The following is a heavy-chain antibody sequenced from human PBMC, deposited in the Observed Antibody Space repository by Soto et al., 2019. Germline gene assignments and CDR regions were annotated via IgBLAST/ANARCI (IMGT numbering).Heavy chain of an antibody. V-gene: IGHV4-30-4*01. Sequence: SETLSLTCTVSGGSISSGDYYWSWIRQPPGKGLEWIGYIYYSGSTYYNPSLKSRVTISVDTSKNQFSLKLSSVTAADTAVYYCARVSPNYYDSSGYTFDYWGQGTLVTVS. J-gene: IGHJ4*02. CDR3: ARVSPNYYDSSGYTFDY. CDR1: GGSISSGDYY. CDR2: IYYSGST. D-gene: IGHD3-22*01.